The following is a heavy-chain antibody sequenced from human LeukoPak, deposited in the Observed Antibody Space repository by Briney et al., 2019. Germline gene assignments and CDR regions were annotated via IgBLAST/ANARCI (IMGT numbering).Heavy chain of an antibody. CDR1: GFSISNFW. V-gene: IGHV3-74*01. CDR3: ARGAARCSGGHCYPD. J-gene: IGHJ4*02. CDR2: INSDGSST. D-gene: IGHD2-15*01. Sequence: GGSLRLSCAASGFSISNFWMHWVRQAPGKGVVWFSRINSDGSSTTYVDSVKGRFTISRDNAKNTLYLQANSLRAEDTAVYYCARGAARCSGGHCYPDWGRGTLVTVSS.